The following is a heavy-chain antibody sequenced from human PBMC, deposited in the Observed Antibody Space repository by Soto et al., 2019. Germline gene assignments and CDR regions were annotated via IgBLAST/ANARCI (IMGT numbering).Heavy chain of an antibody. CDR1: GGSISSYY. CDR2: IYYSGST. Sequence: PSETLSLTCTVSGGSISSYYWSWIRQPPGKGLEWIGYIYYSGSTNYNPSLKSRVTISVDTSKNQFSLKLSSVTAADTAVYYCARGTERLGELFGMDVWGQGTTVTVSS. CDR3: ARGTERLGELFGMDV. D-gene: IGHD3-10*01. V-gene: IGHV4-59*01. J-gene: IGHJ6*02.